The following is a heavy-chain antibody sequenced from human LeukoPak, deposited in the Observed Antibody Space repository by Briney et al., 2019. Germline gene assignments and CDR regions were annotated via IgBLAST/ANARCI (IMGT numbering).Heavy chain of an antibody. CDR3: AKGYDILTGYYDY. D-gene: IGHD3-9*01. CDR2: ISYDGSNK. J-gene: IGHJ4*02. Sequence: GRSLRLSCAASGLTFSSYAMHWVRQAPGKGLEWVAVISYDGSNKYYADSVKGRFTISRDNSKNTLYLQMNSLRAEDTAVYYCAKGYDILTGYYDYWGQGTLVTVSS. V-gene: IGHV3-30*07. CDR1: GLTFSSYA.